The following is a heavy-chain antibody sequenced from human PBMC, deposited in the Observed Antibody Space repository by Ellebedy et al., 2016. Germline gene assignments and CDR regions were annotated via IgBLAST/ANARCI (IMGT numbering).Heavy chain of an antibody. CDR3: ARSSRWLQLSP. CDR2: IYYSGST. J-gene: IGHJ5*02. Sequence: SETLSLXCTVSGGSISSGDYYWSWIRQPPGKGLEWIGYIYYSGSTYYNPSLKSRVTISVDTSKNQFSLKLSSVTAADTAVYYCARSSRWLQLSPWGQGTLVTVSS. V-gene: IGHV4-30-4*01. D-gene: IGHD5-24*01. CDR1: GGSISSGDYY.